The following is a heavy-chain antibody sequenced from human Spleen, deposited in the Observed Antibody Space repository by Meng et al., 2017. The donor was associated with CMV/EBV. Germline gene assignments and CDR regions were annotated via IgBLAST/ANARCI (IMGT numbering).Heavy chain of an antibody. Sequence: SVKVSCKASGGTFSSYAISWVRQAPGQGLEWMGGIIPILGVPKYSQNFQGRVTISADKSTSTSYMDLSSLRSDDTATYYCATNTLGYCSTTACRRPYYYYGMDVWGQGTPVTVSS. CDR3: ATNTLGYCSTTACRRPYYYYGMDV. V-gene: IGHV1-69*10. D-gene: IGHD2-2*01. CDR1: GGTFSSYA. CDR2: IIPILGVP. J-gene: IGHJ6*02.